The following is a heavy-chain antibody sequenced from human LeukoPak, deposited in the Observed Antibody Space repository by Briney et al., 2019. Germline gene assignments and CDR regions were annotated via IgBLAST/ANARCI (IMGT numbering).Heavy chain of an antibody. V-gene: IGHV4-59*08. Sequence: SETLSLTCTVSGDFISSYYWSWIRQSPGKGLEWIAYVYSSGSTNYNPSLYSRVTISLDTSKNQFSLKLSSVTAADTAVYFCARSGTRSGGAFDIWGQGTMVTVSS. CDR1: GDFISSYY. D-gene: IGHD4-23*01. CDR2: VYSSGST. J-gene: IGHJ3*02. CDR3: ARSGTRSGGAFDI.